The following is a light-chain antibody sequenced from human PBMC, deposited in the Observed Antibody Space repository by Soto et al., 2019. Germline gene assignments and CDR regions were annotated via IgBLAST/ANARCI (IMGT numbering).Light chain of an antibody. Sequence: EIVLTQSPGTLSLSPGEGATLSCRASQSVSNSYLAWYQQKPGQTPRLLIYGASRRATGTPDRFSGSGSGTDFSLVINRLEPEDFAVYYCQLHGTSSSTFGQGTRLEIQ. CDR1: QSVSNSY. V-gene: IGKV3-20*01. CDR3: QLHGTSSST. J-gene: IGKJ5*01. CDR2: GAS.